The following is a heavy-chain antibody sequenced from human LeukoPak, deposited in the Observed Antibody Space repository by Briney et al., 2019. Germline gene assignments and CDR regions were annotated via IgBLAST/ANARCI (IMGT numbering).Heavy chain of an antibody. D-gene: IGHD6-13*01. CDR3: ARDLAAAGPGDYYYYMDV. CDR2: ISSSSSYI. Sequence: GSLRLSCAASGFTFSSYSMNWVRQAPGKGLEWVSSISSSSSYIYYADSVKGRFTISRDNAKNSLYLQMNSLRAEDTAVYYCARDLAAAGPGDYYYYMDVWGKGTTVTVSS. V-gene: IGHV3-21*01. J-gene: IGHJ6*03. CDR1: GFTFSSYS.